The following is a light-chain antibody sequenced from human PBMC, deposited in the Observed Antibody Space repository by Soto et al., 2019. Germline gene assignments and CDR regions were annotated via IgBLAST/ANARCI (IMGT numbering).Light chain of an antibody. CDR1: SGHSTYS. J-gene: IGLJ7*01. Sequence: QSVLTQSSSASASLGSSVKLTCTLSSGHSTYSIAWHQQQPGKAPRYLMKLEGSGSYNKGSGVPDRFSGSSSGADRYLTISHLPFEDEADYYCETWDSNTRVFGGGTQLTVL. V-gene: IGLV4-60*02. CDR2: LEGSGSY. CDR3: ETWDSNTRV.